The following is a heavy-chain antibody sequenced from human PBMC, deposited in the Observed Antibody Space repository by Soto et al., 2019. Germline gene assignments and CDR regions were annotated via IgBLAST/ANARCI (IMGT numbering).Heavy chain of an antibody. CDR3: ARAYSTSSIYYYYGMDV. J-gene: IGHJ6*02. Sequence: SETLSLTCAVHGEPLSGYYWSWICQSPGKGLEWIGEINHSGSTNYNPSLKSRVTVSVDTSKNHFSLKLSSVTAADTAVYYCARAYSTSSIYYYYGMDVWGQGTTVTVSS. D-gene: IGHD6-6*01. V-gene: IGHV4-34*01. CDR2: INHSGST. CDR1: GEPLSGYY.